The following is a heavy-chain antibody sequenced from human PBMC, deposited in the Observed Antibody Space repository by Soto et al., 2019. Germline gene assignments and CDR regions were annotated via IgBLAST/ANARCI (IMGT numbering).Heavy chain of an antibody. V-gene: IGHV1-46*01. D-gene: IGHD1-26*01. Sequence: QVQLVQSGAEVKKPGASVKVSCKASGYIFTNYYIHWVRQAPGQGLEWMGIINPSAGTTSYAQTFQGRLTMTRDTSTSTVYMELSSLRSEDPAVYYCAREIVGGTTSWFDPWGQGTLVTVSS. J-gene: IGHJ5*02. CDR3: AREIVGGTTSWFDP. CDR2: INPSAGTT. CDR1: GYIFTNYY.